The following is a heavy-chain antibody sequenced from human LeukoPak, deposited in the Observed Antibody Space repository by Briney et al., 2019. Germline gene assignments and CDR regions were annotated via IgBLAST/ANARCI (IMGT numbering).Heavy chain of an antibody. V-gene: IGHV4-59*01. CDR2: IYYSGST. CDR3: ARYGSGTYSFDY. CDR1: GGSIRSYY. D-gene: IGHD3-10*01. J-gene: IGHJ4*02. Sequence: PSETLSLTCTVSGGSIRSYYWSWIRQPPGKGLEWIGYIYYSGSTNSNPSLKSRVTISLDTSKIQFSLKLTSVTAGDTAVYYCARYGSGTYSFDYWGQGTLVVVSS.